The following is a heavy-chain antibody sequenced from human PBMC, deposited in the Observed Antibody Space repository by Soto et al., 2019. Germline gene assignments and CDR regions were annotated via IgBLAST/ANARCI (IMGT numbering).Heavy chain of an antibody. V-gene: IGHV3-33*01. CDR1: GFTSSSYG. CDR3: ARDQAQAGGKLCGIYYYYGMDV. J-gene: IGHJ6*02. Sequence: QVQLVESGGGVVQPGRSLRLSCAASGFTSSSYGMHWVRQAPGKGLERVAGIWYDGSNKYYADSVKGGFTISSNNSNNSLYPQMNSRRGEETGVYYCARDQAQAGGKLCGIYYYYGMDVWGQETTVTVS. D-gene: IGHD1-20*01. CDR2: IWYDGSNK.